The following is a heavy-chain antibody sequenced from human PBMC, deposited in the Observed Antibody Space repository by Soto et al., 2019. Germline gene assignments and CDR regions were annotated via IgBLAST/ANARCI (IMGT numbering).Heavy chain of an antibody. CDR2: IIPIFGTA. CDR1: GGTFSSYA. Sequence: SVKVSCKASGGTFSSYAISWVRQAPGQGLEWMGGIIPIFGTANYAQKFQGRVTITADESTSTAYMELSSLRSEDTAVYYCARREYSSSAGPFGYGMDVWGQGTTVTVSS. J-gene: IGHJ6*02. V-gene: IGHV1-69*13. D-gene: IGHD6-6*01. CDR3: ARREYSSSAGPFGYGMDV.